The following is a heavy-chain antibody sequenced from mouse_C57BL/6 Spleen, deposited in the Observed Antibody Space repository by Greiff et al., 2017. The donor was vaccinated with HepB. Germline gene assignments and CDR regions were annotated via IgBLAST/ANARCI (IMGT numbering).Heavy chain of an antibody. CDR1: GYTFTDYN. CDR2: INPNNGGT. Sequence: EVQLVESGPELVKPGASVKMSCKASGYTFTDYNMHWVKQSHGKSLEWIGYINPNNGGTSYNQKFKGKATLTVNKSSSTAYMELRSLTSEDSAVYYCARSGSSHWYFDVWGTGTTVTVSS. CDR3: ARSGSSHWYFDV. J-gene: IGHJ1*03. D-gene: IGHD1-1*01. V-gene: IGHV1-22*01.